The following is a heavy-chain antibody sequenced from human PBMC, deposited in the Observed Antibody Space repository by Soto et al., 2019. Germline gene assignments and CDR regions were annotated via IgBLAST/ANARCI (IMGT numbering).Heavy chain of an antibody. Sequence: QVQLVQSGAEVKKPGASVKVSCKASGYTFTSYYMHWVRQAPGQGLEWMGIINPSGGSTSYAQKVQGRVTMARDTSTSTDYMELSSLRSEDTAVYYCAGGGIVLMVYDANYYYGMDVWGQGTTVTVSS. CDR3: AGGGIVLMVYDANYYYGMDV. V-gene: IGHV1-46*01. J-gene: IGHJ6*02. D-gene: IGHD2-8*01. CDR2: INPSGGST. CDR1: GYTFTSYY.